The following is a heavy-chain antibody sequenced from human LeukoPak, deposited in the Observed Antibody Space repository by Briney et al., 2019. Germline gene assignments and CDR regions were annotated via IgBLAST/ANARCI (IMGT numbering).Heavy chain of an antibody. Sequence: GGSLRLSCAASGFTVSSNYMSWVRQAPGKGLEWVSVIYSGGSTYYADSVKGRFTISRDNSKNTLYLQMNSLRAEDTAVYYCASPYSSSWYYFDYWGQGTLVTVSS. CDR1: GFTVSSNY. V-gene: IGHV3-66*01. CDR2: IYSGGST. D-gene: IGHD6-13*01. J-gene: IGHJ4*02. CDR3: ASPYSSSWYYFDY.